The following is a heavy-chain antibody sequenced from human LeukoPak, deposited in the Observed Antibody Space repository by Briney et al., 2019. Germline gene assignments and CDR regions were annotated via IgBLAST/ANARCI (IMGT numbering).Heavy chain of an antibody. CDR3: ARGGGYASPIGY. J-gene: IGHJ4*02. CDR2: IYHCGST. CDR1: GGSISTYY. Sequence: PSETLSFTCTLSGGSISTYYWSWIREPPGKGLEWMGYIYHCGSTNYNPSLKSRVTISVDTSKNQFSLKLSSVTAADTAVYYCARGGGYASPIGYWGQGALVTVSS. V-gene: IGHV4-59*01. D-gene: IGHD5-12*01.